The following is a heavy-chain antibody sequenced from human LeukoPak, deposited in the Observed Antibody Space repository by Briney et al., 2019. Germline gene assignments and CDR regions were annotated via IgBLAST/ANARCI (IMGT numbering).Heavy chain of an antibody. CDR3: AKDMYGTYSSGWXVGFDY. CDR2: ISYDGSNK. D-gene: IGHD6-19*01. CDR1: GFTFSSYG. Sequence: GGSLRLSCAASGFTFSSYGMPWVRQAPGKGLEWVAVISYDGSNKYYADSVKGRFTISRDNAKNSLYLQMNSLRAEDTALYYCAKDMYGTYSSGWXVGFDYWGQGTLVTVSS. J-gene: IGHJ4*02. V-gene: IGHV3-30*18.